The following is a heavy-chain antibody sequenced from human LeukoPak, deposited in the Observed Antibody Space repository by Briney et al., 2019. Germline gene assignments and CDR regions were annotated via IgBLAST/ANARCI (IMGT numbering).Heavy chain of an antibody. CDR1: GFTFDDYT. CDR3: AKDIGWELLRGGVDY. V-gene: IGHV3-43*01. J-gene: IGHJ4*02. Sequence: GGSLRLSCAASGFTFDDYTMHWVRQAPGKGLEWVSLISWDGGSTYYADSVKGRFTISRDNSKNSLYLQMNSLRTEDTALYYCAKDIGWELLRGGVDYWGQGTLVTVSS. D-gene: IGHD1-26*01. CDR2: ISWDGGST.